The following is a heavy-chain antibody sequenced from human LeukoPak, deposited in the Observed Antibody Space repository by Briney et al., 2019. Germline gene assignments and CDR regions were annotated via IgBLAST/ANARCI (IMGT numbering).Heavy chain of an antibody. D-gene: IGHD5-24*01. Sequence: PGGSLRLSCAASGFTFSSYAMSWVRQAPGKGLEWVSAISGSGGSTYYADSVKGRFTISRDNSKNTLYPQMNSLRAEDTAVYYCARGLRWLSKPGNHWFDPWGQGTLVTVSS. V-gene: IGHV3-23*01. CDR3: ARGLRWLSKPGNHWFDP. CDR1: GFTFSSYA. CDR2: ISGSGGST. J-gene: IGHJ5*02.